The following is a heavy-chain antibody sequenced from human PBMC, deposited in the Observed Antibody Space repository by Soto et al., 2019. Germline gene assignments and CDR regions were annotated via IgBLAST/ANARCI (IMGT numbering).Heavy chain of an antibody. CDR3: ARRTYNNNGVCSDY. CDR1: GGSISSSSYY. J-gene: IGHJ4*02. D-gene: IGHD2-8*01. Sequence: AAETLSLTCTVSGGSISSSSYYWGWILHPPGKGLEWIGSIYYSASTYYNPSLKSRVTISVDTSKNQFSLKLSSVTAADTAVYYCARRTYNNNGVCSDYWGQGTLVTVSS. CDR2: IYYSAST. V-gene: IGHV4-39*01.